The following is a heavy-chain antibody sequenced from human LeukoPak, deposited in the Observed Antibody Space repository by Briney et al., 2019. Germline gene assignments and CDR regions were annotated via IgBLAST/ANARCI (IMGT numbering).Heavy chain of an antibody. CDR3: ASSYGSGRFDP. D-gene: IGHD3-10*01. CDR2: ITSAGSTT. CDR1: GFTFSSYW. V-gene: IGHV3-74*01. J-gene: IGHJ5*02. Sequence: GGSLRLSCAASGFTFSSYWMHWVRQAPPKGLLWVSLITSAGSTTTYADSVKVRFPISRDNPKSTLSLQMNSLRAEDTAVYYCASSYGSGRFDPWGQGTLVTVSS.